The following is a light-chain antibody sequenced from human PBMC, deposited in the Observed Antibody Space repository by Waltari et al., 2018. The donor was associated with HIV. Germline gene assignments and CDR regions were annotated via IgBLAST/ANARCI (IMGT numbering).Light chain of an antibody. J-gene: IGLJ1*01. V-gene: IGLV2-14*03. CDR3: NSYTSGSTLV. Sequence: QSALTQPASVSGSPGQSITISCTGTHSEIGGYNSVSWYQQHPDKAPTLLFSGVSKRPSGTSNLFSGSKSGNTASLTISRLQTEDEADYYCNSYTSGSTLVFGTGTRVTV. CDR2: GVS. CDR1: HSEIGGYNS.